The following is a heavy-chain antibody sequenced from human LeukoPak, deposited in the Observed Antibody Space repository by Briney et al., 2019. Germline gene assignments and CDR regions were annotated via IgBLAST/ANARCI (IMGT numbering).Heavy chain of an antibody. J-gene: IGHJ4*02. CDR1: GFTFSHYT. D-gene: IGHD2-2*02. V-gene: IGHV3-30-3*01. Sequence: GRSLRLSCAASGFTFSHYTMHWVRQTPGKGLEWVALISDDGGAKYNADSVKGRFTISRDNSRNSVFLQMNSLTSEDTAVYYCAKADCSSTGCYTLDFWGQGTLVTV. CDR3: AKADCSSTGCYTLDF. CDR2: ISDDGGAK.